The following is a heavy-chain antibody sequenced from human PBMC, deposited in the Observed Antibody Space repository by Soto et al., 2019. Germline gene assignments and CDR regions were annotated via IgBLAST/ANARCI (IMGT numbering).Heavy chain of an antibody. CDR2: ISSSSSYI. V-gene: IGHV3-21*01. CDR3: ARDQPGYSYGYGLGY. Sequence: EVQLVESGGGLVKPGGSLRLSCAASGFTFSSYSMNWVRQAPGKGLEWVSSISSSSSYIYYADSVKGRFTISGDNAKNSLYLQMNSLRAEDTGVYYCARDQPGYSYGYGLGYWGQGTRVTVSS. J-gene: IGHJ4*02. D-gene: IGHD5-18*01. CDR1: GFTFSSYS.